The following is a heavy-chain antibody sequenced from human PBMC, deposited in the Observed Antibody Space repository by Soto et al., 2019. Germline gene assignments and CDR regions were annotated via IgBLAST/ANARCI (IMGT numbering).Heavy chain of an antibody. CDR2: IIPVFGTT. Sequence: QEQLVQSGAEVKKPGSSMKVSCKASGGIFSSYAISWVRQAPGQGLEWMGGIIPVFGTTNYAQKFQDRVTITADESTNTAYMELSSLRSEDTAMYYCPMGGTPYVWFNEYWGQGTLVTVSS. CDR1: GGIFSSYA. J-gene: IGHJ4*02. CDR3: PMGGTPYVWFNEY. V-gene: IGHV1-69*01. D-gene: IGHD3-16*01.